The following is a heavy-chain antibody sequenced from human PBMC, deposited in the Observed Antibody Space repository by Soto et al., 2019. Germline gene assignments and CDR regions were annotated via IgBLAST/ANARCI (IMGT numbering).Heavy chain of an antibody. CDR3: ARDSPPRYSSGWYGFDP. CDR1: GFTFSSYG. D-gene: IGHD6-19*01. CDR2: IWYDGSNK. Sequence: QVQLVESGGGVDQRGRSLRLSCAASGFTFSSYGMHWVRQAPGKGLEWVAVIWYDGSNKYYADSVKGRFTISRDNSKNTLYLQMNSLRAEDTAVYYCARDSPPRYSSGWYGFDPWGQGTLVTVSS. V-gene: IGHV3-33*01. J-gene: IGHJ5*02.